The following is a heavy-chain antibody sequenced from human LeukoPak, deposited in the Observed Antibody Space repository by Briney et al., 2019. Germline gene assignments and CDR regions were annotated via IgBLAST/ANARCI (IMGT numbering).Heavy chain of an antibody. J-gene: IGHJ4*02. Sequence: GASVKVSCKASGYTFTSYYMHWVRQAPGQGLEWMGIINPSGGSTSYAQKFQGRVTMTRDTSTSTVYMELSGLRSEDTAVYYCAREGYSYGGFDYWGQGTLVTVSS. V-gene: IGHV1-46*01. CDR2: INPSGGST. CDR3: AREGYSYGGFDY. CDR1: GYTFTSYY. D-gene: IGHD5-18*01.